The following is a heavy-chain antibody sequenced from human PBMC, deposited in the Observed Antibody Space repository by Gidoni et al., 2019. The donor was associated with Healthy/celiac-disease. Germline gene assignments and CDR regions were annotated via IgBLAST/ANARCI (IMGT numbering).Heavy chain of an antibody. D-gene: IGHD5-18*01. CDR1: GGSFSGYY. CDR3: ARGRYSYGPNYGMDV. Sequence: QVQLQQWGAGLLKPSETLSLTCAVYGGSFSGYYWSWIRQPPGKGLEWIGEINHSGSTNYNPSLKSRVTISVDTSKNQFSLKLSSVTAADTAVYYCARGRYSYGPNYGMDVWGQGTTVTVSS. V-gene: IGHV4-34*01. CDR2: INHSGST. J-gene: IGHJ6*02.